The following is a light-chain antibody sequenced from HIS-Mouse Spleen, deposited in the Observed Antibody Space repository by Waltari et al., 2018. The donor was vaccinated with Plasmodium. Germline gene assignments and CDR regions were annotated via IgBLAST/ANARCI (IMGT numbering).Light chain of an antibody. CDR1: SSAVGSYNL. V-gene: IGLV2-23*01. Sequence: QSALTQPASVSGSPGQSITISCTGTSSAVGSYNLVSWYQQHPGKAPKLMLYEGSKRPSGVFNRFFGSKSGNTASLTISGLQAEYEADYYCCSYAGSSTNWVFGGGTKLTVL. CDR3: CSYAGSSTNWV. J-gene: IGLJ3*02. CDR2: EGS.